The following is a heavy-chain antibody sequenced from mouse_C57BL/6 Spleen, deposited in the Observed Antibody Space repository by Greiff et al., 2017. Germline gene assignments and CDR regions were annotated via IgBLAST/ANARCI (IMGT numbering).Heavy chain of an antibody. CDR1: GFTFSDYG. D-gene: IGHD2-4*01. J-gene: IGHJ4*01. CDR2: ISSGSSTI. Sequence: EVKLMESGGGLVKPGGSLKLSCAASGFTFSDYGMHWVRQAPEKGLEWVAYISSGSSTIYYSDTVKGRFTISRDNTKNTLFLQMTSLRSEDTAMYYCARRNYYDYDDAMDDWGQGTSVTVSS. V-gene: IGHV5-17*01. CDR3: ARRNYYDYDDAMDD.